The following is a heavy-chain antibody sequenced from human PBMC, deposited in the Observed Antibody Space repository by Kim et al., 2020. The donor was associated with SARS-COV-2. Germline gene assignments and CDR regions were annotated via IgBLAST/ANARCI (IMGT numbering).Heavy chain of an antibody. J-gene: IGHJ5*02. Sequence: SETLSLTCTVSGGSISSSSYYWGWIRQPPGKGLEWIGSIYYSGSTYYNPSLKSRVTISVYTSKNQFSLKLSSVTAADTAVYYCARQGDDILTGYSWFDPWGQGTLVTVSS. CDR2: IYYSGST. D-gene: IGHD3-9*01. CDR3: ARQGDDILTGYSWFDP. V-gene: IGHV4-39*01. CDR1: GGSISSSSYY.